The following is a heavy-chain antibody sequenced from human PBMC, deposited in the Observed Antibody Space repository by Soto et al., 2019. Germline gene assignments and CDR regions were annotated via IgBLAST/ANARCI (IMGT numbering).Heavy chain of an antibody. CDR1: GYTFTSYY. Sequence: SVKVTCKASGYTFTSYYMHLVRQAPGQGLEWMGWINPNSGGTNYAQKFQGWVTMTRDTSISTAYMELSRLRSDYTAVYYCARGRYSRSWAYYYYYYGMGVWGQGTTVTVSS. V-gene: IGHV1-2*04. CDR3: ARGRYSRSWAYYYYYYGMGV. D-gene: IGHD6-13*01. J-gene: IGHJ6*02. CDR2: INPNSGGT.